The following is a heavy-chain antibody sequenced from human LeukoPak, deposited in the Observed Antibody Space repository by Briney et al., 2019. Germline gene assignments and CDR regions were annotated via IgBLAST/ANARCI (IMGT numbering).Heavy chain of an antibody. V-gene: IGHV3-15*01. Sequence: GGSLRLSCAASGVTFSDAWMSWVRQAPGKGLEWVGRIKSKSDGGTTDCAAPVKGRFTISRDDSKNTLYLQMNSLKTEDTAVYYCTTDWYYYDSSGYYPIFWGQGTLVTVSS. CDR3: TTDWYYYDSSGYYPIF. D-gene: IGHD3-22*01. J-gene: IGHJ4*02. CDR2: IKSKSDGGTT. CDR1: GVTFSDAW.